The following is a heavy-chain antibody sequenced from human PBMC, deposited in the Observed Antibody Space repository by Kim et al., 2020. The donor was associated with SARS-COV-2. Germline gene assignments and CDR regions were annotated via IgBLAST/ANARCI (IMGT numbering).Heavy chain of an antibody. Sequence: GGSLRLSCAASGFTFSNSAMTWVRQAPGKGLEWVSIIFGGGAGTYYADSVKGRFTISRDNPKNTVYLQMNSLSADDPAVSYYAKSPYSGSPGAFDVWGQG. V-gene: IGHV3-23*03. CDR1: GFTFSNSA. J-gene: IGHJ3*01. CDR3: AKSPYSGSPGAFDV. D-gene: IGHD5-12*01. CDR2: IFGGGAGT.